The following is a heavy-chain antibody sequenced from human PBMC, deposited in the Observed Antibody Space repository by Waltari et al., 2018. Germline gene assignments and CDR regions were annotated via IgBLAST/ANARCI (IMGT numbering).Heavy chain of an antibody. CDR3: ARRSNYYETSGYLDF. Sequence: QVQLVQSGAEVKKPGSSVKVSCKASGDTFNDYAITWVRQAPGQGLEWMGGIIPMIESTNYAQEFQGRVTITTYESTNTAYMELRGLRSEDTAVYYCARRSNYYETSGYLDFWGQGTLVTVSS. J-gene: IGHJ4*02. CDR1: GDTFNDYA. D-gene: IGHD3-22*01. CDR2: IIPMIEST. V-gene: IGHV1-69*05.